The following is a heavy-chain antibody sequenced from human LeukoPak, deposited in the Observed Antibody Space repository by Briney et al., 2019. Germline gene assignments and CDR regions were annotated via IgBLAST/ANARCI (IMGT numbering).Heavy chain of an antibody. V-gene: IGHV1-69*06. D-gene: IGHD1-7*01. CDR1: GGTFSSYA. Sequence: RWASVKVSCKASGGTFSSYAISWVRQAPGQGLEWMGGIIPIFGTANYAQKFQGRVTITADKSTSTAYMELSRLRSDDTAVYYCARDIRISNWNYGHYGMDVWGQGTTVTVSS. CDR3: ARDIRISNWNYGHYGMDV. CDR2: IIPIFGTA. J-gene: IGHJ6*02.